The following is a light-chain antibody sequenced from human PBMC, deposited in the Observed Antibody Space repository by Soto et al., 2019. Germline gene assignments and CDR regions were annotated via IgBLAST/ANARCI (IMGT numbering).Light chain of an antibody. V-gene: IGKV1-5*03. Sequence: DIQMTQSPSTLSASVGDRVTITCRASQSISTWLAWYQQKPGKAPKLLIYKASSLEGGVPSRFSGSGSGTEFNITVGSLRPDDFATYYCQQYNTYPLTFGGGTKWIS. CDR3: QQYNTYPLT. J-gene: IGKJ4*01. CDR2: KAS. CDR1: QSISTW.